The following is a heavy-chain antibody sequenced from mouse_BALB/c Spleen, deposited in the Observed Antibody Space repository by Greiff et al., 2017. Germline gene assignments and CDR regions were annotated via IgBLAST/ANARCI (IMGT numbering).Heavy chain of an antibody. CDR2: ISSGGST. J-gene: IGHJ1*01. CDR1: GFTFSSYA. Sequence: EVQLVESGGGLVKPGGSLKLSCAASGFTFSSYAMSWVRQTPEKRLEWVASISSGGSTYYPDSVKGRFTISRDNARSIMYLQMSSLRSEDTAMYYCAREDDGYGYFDVWGEGTTVTVSS. V-gene: IGHV5-6-5*01. CDR3: AREDDGYGYFDV. D-gene: IGHD2-3*01.